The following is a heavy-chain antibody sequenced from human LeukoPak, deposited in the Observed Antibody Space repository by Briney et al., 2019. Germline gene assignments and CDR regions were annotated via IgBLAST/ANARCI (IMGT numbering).Heavy chain of an antibody. CDR3: AKVMGGYSYIDY. J-gene: IGHJ4*02. Sequence: GGSLRLSCAASGFTFSNAWMSWVRQAPGKGLEWVSAISGSGGSTYYADSVKGRFTISRDNSKNSLYLQMNSLRAEDTAVYYCAKVMGGYSYIDYWGQGTLVTVSP. CDR1: GFTFSNAW. V-gene: IGHV3-23*01. D-gene: IGHD5-18*01. CDR2: ISGSGGST.